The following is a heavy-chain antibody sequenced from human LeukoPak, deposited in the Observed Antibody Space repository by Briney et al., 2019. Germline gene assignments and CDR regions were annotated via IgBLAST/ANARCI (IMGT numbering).Heavy chain of an antibody. J-gene: IGHJ4*02. CDR2: VSISGGTT. Sequence: SGGSLRLSCAASGFTFSSYAMRWVRQAPGKGLEWVSIVSISGGTTYFADSVKGRFTISRDNSENTLYLQMNSLRAEDTAVYYCAKSPSWGPAAAGMRLDYWGQGTLVTVSS. V-gene: IGHV3-23*01. D-gene: IGHD6-13*01. CDR3: AKSPSWGPAAAGMRLDY. CDR1: GFTFSSYA.